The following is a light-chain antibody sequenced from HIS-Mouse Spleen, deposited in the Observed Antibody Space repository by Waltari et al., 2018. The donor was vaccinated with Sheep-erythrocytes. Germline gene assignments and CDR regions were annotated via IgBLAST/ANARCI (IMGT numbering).Light chain of an antibody. V-gene: IGLV2-11*01. CDR2: DVS. CDR3: CSYAGSYNHV. Sequence: QSALTQPRSVSGSPGQSVTISCTGTSSDVGGYNYVSWYQQHPGKAPKLLIYDVSKRPSVVADRFSGSKSGHTASLPISGLQAEDEADYYCCSYAGSYNHVFATGTKVTVL. J-gene: IGLJ1*01. CDR1: SSDVGGYNY.